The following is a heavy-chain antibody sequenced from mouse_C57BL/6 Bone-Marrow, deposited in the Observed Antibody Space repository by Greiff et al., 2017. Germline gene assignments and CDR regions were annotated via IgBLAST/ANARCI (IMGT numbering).Heavy chain of an antibody. V-gene: IGHV1-18*01. J-gene: IGHJ4*01. CDR3: ARIYYDYGYYAMDY. CDR2: INPNNGGT. D-gene: IGHD2-4*01. CDR1: GYTFTDYN. Sequence: VQLQQSGPELVKPGASVKIPCKASGYTFTDYNMDWVKQSHGKSLEWIGDINPNNGGTIYNQKFKGKATLTVDKSSSTAYMELRSLTSEDTAVYYCARIYYDYGYYAMDYWGQGTSVTVSS.